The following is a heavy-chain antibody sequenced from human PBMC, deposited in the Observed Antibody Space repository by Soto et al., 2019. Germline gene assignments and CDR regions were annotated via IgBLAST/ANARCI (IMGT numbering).Heavy chain of an antibody. J-gene: IGHJ4*02. V-gene: IGHV3-48*01. CDR3: ARDLSIGSAAGTVDY. CDR1: GFTFSSYS. D-gene: IGHD6-13*01. CDR2: ISSSSSTI. Sequence: EVQLVESGGGLVQPGGSLRLSCAASGFTFSSYSMNWVRQAPGKGLEWVSYISSSSSTIYYADSVKGRFTISRDNAKNSLYLQMNRLRAEDTAVYYCARDLSIGSAAGTVDYWGQGTLVTVSS.